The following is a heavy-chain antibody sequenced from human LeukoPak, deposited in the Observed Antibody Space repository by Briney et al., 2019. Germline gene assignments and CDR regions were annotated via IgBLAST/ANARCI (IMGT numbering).Heavy chain of an antibody. Sequence: PSETLSLTCTVSGGSISSYYWSWIRQPPGKGLEWIGEINHSGSTNYNPSLKSRVTISVDTSKNQFSLKLSSVTAADTAVYYCARSPRGQSRGVKSFDYWGQGTLVTVSS. J-gene: IGHJ4*02. V-gene: IGHV4-34*01. CDR3: ARSPRGQSRGVKSFDY. CDR1: GGSISSYY. CDR2: INHSGST. D-gene: IGHD3-10*01.